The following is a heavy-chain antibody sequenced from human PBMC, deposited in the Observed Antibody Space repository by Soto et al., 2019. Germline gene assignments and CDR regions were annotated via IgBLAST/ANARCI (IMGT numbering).Heavy chain of an antibody. Sequence: QLQLQESGPGLVKPSETLSLTCTVSGGSISSSSYYWGWIRQPPGTGLEWIGSIYYSGYTYYNPSLKSRVTISVYTSKNQFALKLSSVTAADSAVYYCARHNGPLYVGYYYDMDVWGQGTTVTVSS. V-gene: IGHV4-39*01. J-gene: IGHJ6*02. CDR2: IYYSGYT. D-gene: IGHD3-16*01. CDR1: GGSISSSSYY. CDR3: ARHNGPLYVGYYYDMDV.